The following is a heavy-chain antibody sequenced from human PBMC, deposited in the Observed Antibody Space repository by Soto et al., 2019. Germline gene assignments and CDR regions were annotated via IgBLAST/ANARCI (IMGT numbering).Heavy chain of an antibody. Sequence: SVKVSCKASGYTFTYRYLHWVRQAPGQALEWMGWITPFNGNTNYAQKFQDRVTITRGRSMSTAYMELSSLRSEDTAMYYCATVALYSSSWDDAFDIWGQGTMVTVSS. D-gene: IGHD6-13*01. CDR3: ATVALYSSSWDDAFDI. V-gene: IGHV1-45*02. J-gene: IGHJ3*02. CDR1: GYTFTYRY. CDR2: ITPFNGNT.